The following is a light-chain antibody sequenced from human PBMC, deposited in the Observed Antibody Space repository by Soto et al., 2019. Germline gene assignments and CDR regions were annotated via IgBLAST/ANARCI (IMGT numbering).Light chain of an antibody. J-gene: IGKJ1*01. CDR3: MQATHLPHT. V-gene: IGKV2-24*01. CDR2: KIS. Sequence: DVVMTQSLLSSPVTLGQPASISCRSSQSLLHSDGNTYFTWLQQRPGQPPRVLIYKISSRFSGVPDRFSGSGAGTDFTLTISRVEAEDVGIYYCMQATHLPHTFGQGTKVEIK. CDR1: QSLLHSDGNTY.